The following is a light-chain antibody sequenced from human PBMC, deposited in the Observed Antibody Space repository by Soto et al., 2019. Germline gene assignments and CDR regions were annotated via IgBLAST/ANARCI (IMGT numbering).Light chain of an antibody. J-gene: IGKJ4*01. CDR1: QSVSSY. V-gene: IGKV3-11*01. CDR3: QQRSNWPPLT. CDR2: DAS. Sequence: EIVLTQSPATLSLSPGERATLSCRASQSVSSYLAWHQQKPGQAPRLLIYDASNRATGIPARFSGSGSGTDFTLTISSLEPEGFAVYYCQQRSNWPPLTFGGGTKVEIK.